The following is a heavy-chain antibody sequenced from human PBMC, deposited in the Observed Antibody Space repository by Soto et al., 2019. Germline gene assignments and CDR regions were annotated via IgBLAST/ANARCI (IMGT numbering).Heavy chain of an antibody. CDR1: GFTFSSYV. CDR3: ANGNTIEWFLSPIAY. Sequence: EVQLLDSGGGLVQPGGSLRLSCAASGFTFSSYVMRWVRQAPGKGLEWVLAISGSGGSTYSADSVQGRFTISRDNAKNTLNLQMDSLRAEDTALYFCANGNTIEWFLSPIAYWGQGTLVTVSS. D-gene: IGHD3-3*01. CDR2: ISGSGGST. J-gene: IGHJ4*02. V-gene: IGHV3-23*01.